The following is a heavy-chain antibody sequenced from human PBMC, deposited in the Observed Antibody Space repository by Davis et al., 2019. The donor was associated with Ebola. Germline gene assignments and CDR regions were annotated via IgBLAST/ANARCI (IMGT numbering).Heavy chain of an antibody. CDR2: IYSFGST. CDR3: ARQTNNSPAGTFDY. Sequence: GSLRLSCTVSGGSISSDDHYWGWIRQPPGKGLEWIGSIYSFGSTYNNPSLRSRVTTSVDTSKNQFSLKLNSVTAADTAVYFCARQTNNSPAGTFDYWGRGTLVTVSS. D-gene: IGHD1-1*01. J-gene: IGHJ4*01. V-gene: IGHV4-39*01. CDR1: GGSISSDDHY.